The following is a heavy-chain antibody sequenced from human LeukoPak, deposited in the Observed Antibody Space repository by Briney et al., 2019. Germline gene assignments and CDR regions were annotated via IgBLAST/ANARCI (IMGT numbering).Heavy chain of an antibody. Sequence: ASVKVSCKASGYTFTSYGISWVRQARGQGLEWMGWISAYNGNTNYAQKLQGRVTMTTDTSTSTAYMELRSLRSDDTAVYYCARDWGYCSSTSCYLVWGQGTLVTVSS. CDR3: ARDWGYCSSTSCYLV. CDR2: ISAYNGNT. CDR1: GYTFTSYG. D-gene: IGHD2-2*01. V-gene: IGHV1-18*01. J-gene: IGHJ4*02.